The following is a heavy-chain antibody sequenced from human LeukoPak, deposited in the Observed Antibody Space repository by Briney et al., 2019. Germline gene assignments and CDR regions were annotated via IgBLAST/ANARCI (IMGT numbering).Heavy chain of an antibody. CDR2: ISWNSGYI. D-gene: IGHD6-19*01. Sequence: GRSLRLSCAASGFTFDNYAMHWVRHGPGKGLEWLSIISWNSGYIGYADSVKGRFTISRDNAKKSLDLQMNSLRAEDTAFYYCAKVRGTYSSGYFFDYWGQGTLVTVSS. V-gene: IGHV3-9*01. J-gene: IGHJ4*02. CDR1: GFTFDNYA. CDR3: AKVRGTYSSGYFFDY.